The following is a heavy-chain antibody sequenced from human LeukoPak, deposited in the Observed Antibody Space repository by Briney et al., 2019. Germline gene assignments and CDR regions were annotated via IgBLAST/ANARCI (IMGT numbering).Heavy chain of an antibody. CDR2: IYYSGST. J-gene: IGHJ4*02. Sequence: SGTLSLTCTVSGGSISSSSYYWGWIRQPPGKGLEWIGSIYYSGSTYYNPSLKSRVTITVDTSKNQFSLKLSSVTAADTAVYYCARDYYDSSGYYYALWGQGTLVTVSS. CDR3: ARDYYDSSGYYYAL. CDR1: GGSISSSSYY. D-gene: IGHD3-22*01. V-gene: IGHV4-39*07.